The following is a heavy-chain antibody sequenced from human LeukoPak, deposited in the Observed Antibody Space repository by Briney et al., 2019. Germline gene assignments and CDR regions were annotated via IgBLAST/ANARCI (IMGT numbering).Heavy chain of an antibody. CDR1: GFAFDIYS. CDR3: ARGGPAAAVYYAY. V-gene: IGHV3-74*01. CDR2: INSDGSST. Sequence: PGGSLRLSCAASGFAFDIYSMHWVRQAPGKGLVWVSRINSDGSSTNYADSVKGRFTISRDNAKNTLYLQMNSLRAEDTAVYYCARGGPAAAVYYAYWGQGTLVTVSS. J-gene: IGHJ4*02. D-gene: IGHD6-13*01.